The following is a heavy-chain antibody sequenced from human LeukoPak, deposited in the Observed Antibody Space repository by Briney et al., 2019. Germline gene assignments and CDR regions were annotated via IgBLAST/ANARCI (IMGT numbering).Heavy chain of an antibody. Sequence: GGSLRLSCAASGFTFSSYWMHWVRQAPGKGLVWVSRIKSDGSTNYADSVKGRFTISRDNAKNTVSLQMNSLRAEDTGVYYCARAASEIGAYYLEYFRHWGQGTLVTVSS. CDR2: IKSDGST. CDR1: GFTFSSYW. D-gene: IGHD3-22*01. J-gene: IGHJ1*01. V-gene: IGHV3-74*01. CDR3: ARAASEIGAYYLEYFRH.